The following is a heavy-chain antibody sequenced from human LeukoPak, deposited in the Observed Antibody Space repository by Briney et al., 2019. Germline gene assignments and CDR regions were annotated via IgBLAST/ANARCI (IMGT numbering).Heavy chain of an antibody. D-gene: IGHD6-13*01. CDR2: IIPIFGTA. Sequence: SVKVSCKASGGTFSSYAISRLRQAPGQGLEWMGGIIPIFGTANYAQKFQGRVTITTDESTSTAYMELSSLRSEDTAVYYCARGIAAAGTLPSRFDPWGQGTLVTVSS. V-gene: IGHV1-69*05. CDR3: ARGIAAAGTLPSRFDP. J-gene: IGHJ5*02. CDR1: GGTFSSYA.